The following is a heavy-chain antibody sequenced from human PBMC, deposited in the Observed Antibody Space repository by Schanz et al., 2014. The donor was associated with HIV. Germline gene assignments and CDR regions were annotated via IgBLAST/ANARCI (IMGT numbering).Heavy chain of an antibody. D-gene: IGHD2-21*02. CDR2: MNPSTGNS. Sequence: QVQLVQSGAEVKKPGASVKVSCKASGYTFINYDIHWVRQASGLGLEWMGWMNPSTGNSGYAQMFQVRVTMTRDTTISTAYLEVDRLKSEDTAVYYCARGYCGADCSHFYYYGTDIWGQGTTVTVSS. V-gene: IGHV1-8*01. CDR1: GYTFINYD. J-gene: IGHJ6*02. CDR3: ARGYCGADCSHFYYYGTDI.